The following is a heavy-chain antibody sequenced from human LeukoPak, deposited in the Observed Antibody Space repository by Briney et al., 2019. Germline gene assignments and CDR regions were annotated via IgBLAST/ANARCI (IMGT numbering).Heavy chain of an antibody. Sequence: SETLSLTCTVSGGSISSYYWSWIRQPPGKGLEWIGYIYYSGSTNYNPSLKSRVTISVDTSKNQFSLKLSSVTAADTAVYYCARHEAYCGGDCYGTWFDPWGQGTLVTVSS. D-gene: IGHD2-21*02. V-gene: IGHV4-59*08. CDR2: IYYSGST. CDR3: ARHEAYCGGDCYGTWFDP. J-gene: IGHJ5*02. CDR1: GGSISSYY.